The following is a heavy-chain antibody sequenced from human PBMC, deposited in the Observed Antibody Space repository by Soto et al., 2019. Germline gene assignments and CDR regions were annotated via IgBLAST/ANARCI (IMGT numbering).Heavy chain of an antibody. CDR1: GGSISSSSYY. CDR3: ARGQNYDILTGYYSNWFDP. Sequence: SETLSLTCTVSGGSISSSSYYWVWIRQPPGKGLEWIGSIYYSGNTYYNPSLKSRVTISVDTSKNQFSLKLSSVTAADTAVYYCARGQNYDILTGYYSNWFDPWGQGTLVTVSS. CDR2: IYYSGNT. V-gene: IGHV4-39*01. J-gene: IGHJ5*02. D-gene: IGHD3-9*01.